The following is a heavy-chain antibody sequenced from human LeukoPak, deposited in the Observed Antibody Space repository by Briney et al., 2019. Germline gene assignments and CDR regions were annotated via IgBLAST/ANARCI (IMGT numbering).Heavy chain of an antibody. D-gene: IGHD2-8*02. CDR2: ISFSSVNT. Sequence: GGSLRFYCAASGFSFDDYAMLWVRQAPGKGLEGVSGISFSSVNTIYADYVRGRFTVSRDNAKNYLYLQMDSLTVDGTALYFCVKGAGGGNSSYRLDVWSRGTTVTVSS. J-gene: IGHJ6*02. V-gene: IGHV3-9*01. CDR3: VKGAGGGNSSYRLDV. CDR1: GFSFDDYA.